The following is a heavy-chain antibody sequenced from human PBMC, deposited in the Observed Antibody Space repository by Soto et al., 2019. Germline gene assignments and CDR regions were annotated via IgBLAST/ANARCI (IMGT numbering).Heavy chain of an antibody. CDR3: ARDRKLVIQGNYYYYGMDV. J-gene: IGHJ6*02. Sequence: SETLSLTCSVSGGSIRDYFWTWIRQPPGKGLEWIGYISSSGTINYNSSLKSRVTISLDTSRNHFSLKLSSVTAADTAVYFCARDRKLVIQGNYYYYGMDVWGQGTTVPVSS. V-gene: IGHV4-59*01. CDR1: GGSIRDYF. D-gene: IGHD3-9*01. CDR2: ISSSGTI.